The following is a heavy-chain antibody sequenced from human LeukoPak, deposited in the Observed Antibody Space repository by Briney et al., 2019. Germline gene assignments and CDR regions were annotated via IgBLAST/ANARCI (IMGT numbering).Heavy chain of an antibody. V-gene: IGHV4-39*07. CDR2: IYYSGST. D-gene: IGHD6-19*01. CDR3: AREGASGWSGGWFDP. CDR1: GGSISSSSYY. Sequence: SETLSLTCTVSGGSISSSSYYWGWIRQPPGKGLEWIGSIYYSGSTYYNPSLKSRVTISVDTSKNQFSLKLSSVTAADTAVYYCAREGASGWSGGWFDPWGQGTLVTVSS. J-gene: IGHJ5*02.